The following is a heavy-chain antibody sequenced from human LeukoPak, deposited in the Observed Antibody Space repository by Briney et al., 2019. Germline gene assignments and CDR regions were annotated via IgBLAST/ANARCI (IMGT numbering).Heavy chain of an antibody. CDR3: ARDRERYYDY. D-gene: IGHD5-24*01. Sequence: PSETLSLTCTVSGGSISSYYWSWIRQPPGKGLEWIGYIYYSGSTNYNPFLKSRVTISLDTSKNQFSLRLNSVTTADTAVYYCARDRERYYDYWGQGTLVTVSS. CDR2: IYYSGST. V-gene: IGHV4-59*01. CDR1: GGSISSYY. J-gene: IGHJ4*02.